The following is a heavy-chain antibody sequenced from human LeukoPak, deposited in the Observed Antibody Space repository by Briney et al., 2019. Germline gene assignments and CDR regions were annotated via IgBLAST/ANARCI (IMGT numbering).Heavy chain of an antibody. V-gene: IGHV3-33*06. CDR2: IWFDGSNE. D-gene: IGHD7-27*01. J-gene: IGHJ4*02. CDR1: GFIFSNYG. CDR3: AKVVPLELGFDY. Sequence: GRSLRLSCAASGFIFSNYGMHWVRQAPGKGLEWVAVIWFDGSNEDYADSVKGRFTISRDNSKNTLFLQMNSLRAEDTAVYYCAKVVPLELGFDYWGQGTLVTVSS.